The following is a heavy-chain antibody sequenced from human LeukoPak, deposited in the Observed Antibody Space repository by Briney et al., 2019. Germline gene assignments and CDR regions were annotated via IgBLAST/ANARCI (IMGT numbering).Heavy chain of an antibody. Sequence: GGSLRLSCAASGFTFSSYWMHWVRHAPGKGLVWVSRINRDGNTTTYADSGRGRFTIYRDNGKNTLYLQMNSQRAEDTAVYYCARVAVPSGYNAFDIWGQGTMVIVSS. CDR3: ARVAVPSGYNAFDI. CDR1: GFTFSSYW. V-gene: IGHV3-74*01. D-gene: IGHD5-12*01. J-gene: IGHJ3*02. CDR2: INRDGNTT.